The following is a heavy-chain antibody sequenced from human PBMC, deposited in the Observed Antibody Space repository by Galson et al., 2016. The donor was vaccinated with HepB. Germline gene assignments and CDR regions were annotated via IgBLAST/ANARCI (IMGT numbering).Heavy chain of an antibody. CDR2: VRSETYGGTT. Sequence: SLRLSCATSGFTFADYAMTWFRQTPGEGLEWVGFVRSETYGGTTDYAASVEGRFTISRDDSNSIAYLQMNSLKTEDTGVYYCVMTARVAAAWGQGTLVTVSS. V-gene: IGHV3-49*03. CDR1: GFTFADYA. D-gene: IGHD6-25*01. CDR3: VMTARVAAA. J-gene: IGHJ5*02.